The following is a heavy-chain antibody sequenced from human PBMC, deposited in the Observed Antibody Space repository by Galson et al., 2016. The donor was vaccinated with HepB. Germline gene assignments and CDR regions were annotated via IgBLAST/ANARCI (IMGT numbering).Heavy chain of an antibody. V-gene: IGHV4-59*08. CDR1: GDSISNSY. J-gene: IGHJ4*02. CDR2: ISSSGST. Sequence: SETLSLTCTVSGDSISNSYWSWIRQPPGKGLEWIGYISSSGSTLYNPSLKSRVTVSADTSKNQFSLNLASVTAADTAIFYCARHLSIDYYWDFDYWGRGALVTISS. D-gene: IGHD3-22*01. CDR3: ARHLSIDYYWDFDY.